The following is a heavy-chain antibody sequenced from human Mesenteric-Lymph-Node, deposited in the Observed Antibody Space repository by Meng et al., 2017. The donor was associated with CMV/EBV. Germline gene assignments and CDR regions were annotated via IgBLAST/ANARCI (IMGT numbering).Heavy chain of an antibody. CDR1: GGSFSGYY. CDR2: INHSGTT. Sequence: LTLSCAVYGGSFSGYYWSWIRQLPGKGLEWIGEINHSGTTNYNPSLKSRVTISLDTSKKQFSLKLSSVTAAAAAVYCCPGEAYYQCSYGMDVWGQGTTVTVSS. D-gene: IGHD3-10*01. CDR3: PGEAYYQCSYGMDV. V-gene: IGHV4-34*01. J-gene: IGHJ6*02.